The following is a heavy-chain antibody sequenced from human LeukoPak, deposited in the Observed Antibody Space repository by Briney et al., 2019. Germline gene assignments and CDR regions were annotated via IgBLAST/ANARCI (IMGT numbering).Heavy chain of an antibody. J-gene: IGHJ6*02. CDR1: GASISSYY. V-gene: IGHV4-4*07. Sequence: SETLALTCTVSGASISSYYWSWIRQSAGKGLEWIGRIYTSGSTHYNPSLKSRVTISVDTSKNQFSLKLSSVTAADTAVYYCARHTSGSDSPSTGYYGMDVWGQGTTVTVSS. D-gene: IGHD1-26*01. CDR3: ARHTSGSDSPSTGYYGMDV. CDR2: IYTSGST.